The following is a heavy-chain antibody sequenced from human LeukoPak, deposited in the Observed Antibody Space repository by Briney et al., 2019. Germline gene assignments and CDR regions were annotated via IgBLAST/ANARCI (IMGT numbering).Heavy chain of an antibody. CDR2: ISYLGDDQ. D-gene: IGHD6-25*01. J-gene: IGHJ6*02. Sequence: GGSLRLSCAASGFTFSSYGMHWVRQAPGTGLEWVAVISYLGDDQFYAESVKGRFTISRDNSKKTVFLQMNSLRGEDTAVYYCAKDRSSGPHYYYGMDVWGRGTTVIVSS. CDR1: GFTFSSYG. CDR3: AKDRSSGPHYYYGMDV. V-gene: IGHV3-30*18.